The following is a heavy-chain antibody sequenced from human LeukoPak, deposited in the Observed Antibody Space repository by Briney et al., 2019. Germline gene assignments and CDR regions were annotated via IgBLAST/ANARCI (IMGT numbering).Heavy chain of an antibody. Sequence: GGSLRLSCAASGFTFRSYAMKGVCQAPGKGLEWVSTISGDGGDTHYADSVRGRFTISRANSKITLFMKMNSLRAEVTAVYYGAQSTSRRWDYWEYWGQGTLVTASS. CDR1: GFTFRSYA. V-gene: IGHV3-23*01. CDR2: ISGDGGDT. CDR3: AQSTSRRWDYWEY. D-gene: IGHD6-13*01. J-gene: IGHJ4*02.